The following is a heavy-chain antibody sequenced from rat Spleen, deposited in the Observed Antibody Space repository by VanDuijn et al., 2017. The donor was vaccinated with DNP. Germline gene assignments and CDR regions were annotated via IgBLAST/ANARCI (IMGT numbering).Heavy chain of an antibody. CDR2: ISYSGRT. CDR1: GYSITSNY. V-gene: IGHV3-1*01. Sequence: EVQLQESGSGLVKPSQSLSLTCSVTGYSITSNYWGWIRQFPGNKMEYIGHISYSGRTDYNPSLKSRISITRDTSKNQFFLQLNSVTTEDTATYYCARGVYGSYDYWYFDFWGPGTLVTVSS. CDR3: ARGVYGSYDYWYFDF. D-gene: IGHD1-8*01. J-gene: IGHJ1*01.